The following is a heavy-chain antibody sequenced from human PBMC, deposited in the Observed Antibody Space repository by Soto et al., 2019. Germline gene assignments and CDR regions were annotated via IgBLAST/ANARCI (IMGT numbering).Heavy chain of an antibody. Sequence: EVQLVESGGGLVQPGGSLRLSCAASGFTFSSYWLHWVRQAPGKGLVWLSRINSDGRSTSCADSVKDRFTISRDNAKNTLYLQMNSLRVEDTAVYYCARAVSFRFDYWGQGTLVTVAS. V-gene: IGHV3-74*01. J-gene: IGHJ4*02. CDR3: ARAVSFRFDY. CDR1: GFTFSSYW. D-gene: IGHD2-8*01. CDR2: INSDGRST.